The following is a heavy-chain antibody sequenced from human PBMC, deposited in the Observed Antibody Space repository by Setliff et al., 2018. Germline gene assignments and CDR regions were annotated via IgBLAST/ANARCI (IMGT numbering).Heavy chain of an antibody. D-gene: IGHD3-9*01. CDR3: ARTLYDYDILTGPGYYFDY. Sequence: SETLSLTCTVSGDSINGGDYYWSWIRQPPGKGLEWIGEINHSGSTNYNPPLKSRVTISVDTSKNQFSLKLSSVTAADTAVYYCARTLYDYDILTGPGYYFDYWGQGTLVTVSS. CDR1: GDSINGGDYY. CDR2: INHSGST. V-gene: IGHV4-34*01. J-gene: IGHJ4*02.